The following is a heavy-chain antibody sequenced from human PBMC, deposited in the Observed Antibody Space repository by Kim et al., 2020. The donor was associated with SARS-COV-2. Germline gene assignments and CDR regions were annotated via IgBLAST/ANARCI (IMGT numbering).Heavy chain of an antibody. Sequence: SETLSLTCNVSGGSISSSSYYWGWIRQPPGKGLEWIGSIYYSGSTYYNPSLKSRVTISVDTSKNQFSLKLSSVTAADTAVYYCARRASAAMVTIFDYWGQGTLVTVSS. CDR1: GGSISSSSYY. J-gene: IGHJ4*02. CDR2: IYYSGST. V-gene: IGHV4-39*01. CDR3: ARRASAAMVTIFDY. D-gene: IGHD5-18*01.